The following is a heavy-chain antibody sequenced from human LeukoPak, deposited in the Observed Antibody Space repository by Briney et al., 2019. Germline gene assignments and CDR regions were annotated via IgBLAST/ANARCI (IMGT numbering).Heavy chain of an antibody. Sequence: SETLSLTCTVSGGSISSYYWSWIRQPPGKGLEWIGYIYYSGSINYNPSLKSRVTISVDTSKNQFSLKLSSVTAADTAVYYCARGTEAFDIWGQGTMVTVSS. CDR3: ARGTEAFDI. V-gene: IGHV4-59*01. J-gene: IGHJ3*02. D-gene: IGHD1/OR15-1a*01. CDR1: GGSISSYY. CDR2: IYYSGSI.